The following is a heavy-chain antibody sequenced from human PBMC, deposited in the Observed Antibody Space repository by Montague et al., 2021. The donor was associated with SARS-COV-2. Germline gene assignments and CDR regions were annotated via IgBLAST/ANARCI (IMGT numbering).Heavy chain of an antibody. CDR2: ITRNGETT. CDR1: GFIFDAYG. CDR3: TRGFRRGPFDC. V-gene: IGHV3-20*04. J-gene: IGHJ4*02. Sequence: SLRLSCAASGFIFDAYGMSWVRQVPGRGLEWVSGITRNGETTGYADSVRGRVTISRDNAKNSLSLQMNSLRVEDTALYYCTRGFRRGPFDCWGQGTPVTVSS. D-gene: IGHD3-10*01.